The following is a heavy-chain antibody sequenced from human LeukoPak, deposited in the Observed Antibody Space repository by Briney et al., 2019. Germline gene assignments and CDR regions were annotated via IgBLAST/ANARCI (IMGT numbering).Heavy chain of an antibody. V-gene: IGHV4-59*01. Sequence: PSETLSLTCTVSGGSISSYYWSWIRQPPGKGLEWIGYIYYSGSTNYNPSLKSRVTISVDTSKNQFSLKLSSVTAADTAVYYCARGAAVRYSGYDSDYWGRRTLVTVSS. D-gene: IGHD5-12*01. CDR2: IYYSGST. CDR1: GGSISSYY. J-gene: IGHJ4*02. CDR3: ARGAAVRYSGYDSDY.